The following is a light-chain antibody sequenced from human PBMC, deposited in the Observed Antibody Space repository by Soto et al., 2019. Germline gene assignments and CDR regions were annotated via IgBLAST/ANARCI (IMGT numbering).Light chain of an antibody. CDR1: QIVGSNY. J-gene: IGKJ3*01. Sequence: EIVVTQSPCTLSLSPGERATISCRASQIVGSNYLAWYQQKPGQAPRVLIYCASSQATGIPDRFSGSGSGADFTLTISRLEPEDFAVYYCQQYTTSPFTFGPGTKVEIK. V-gene: IGKV3-20*01. CDR2: CAS. CDR3: QQYTTSPFT.